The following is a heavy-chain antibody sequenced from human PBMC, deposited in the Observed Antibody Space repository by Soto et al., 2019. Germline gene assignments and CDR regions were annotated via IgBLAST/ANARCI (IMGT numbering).Heavy chain of an antibody. J-gene: IGHJ4*02. CDR3: AIQDCTNDVCLEAAVTAGGALEY. V-gene: IGHV3-74*01. D-gene: IGHD2-8*01. CDR2: ISSDGTTT. CDR1: GFTFSKYW. Sequence: EVQLVESGGGLVQPGKALRLSCAASGFTFSKYWMHWVRQAPGKGPVWVSYISSDGTTTDYADSVKGRFTISRDNAKNTLYLQMDSLRVEATAVYYYAIQDCTNDVCLEAAVTAGGALEYWGQGAQVTVSS.